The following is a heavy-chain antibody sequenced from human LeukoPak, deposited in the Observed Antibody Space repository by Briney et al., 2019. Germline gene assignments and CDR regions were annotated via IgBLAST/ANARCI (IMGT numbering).Heavy chain of an antibody. CDR2: ISSSGSTI. Sequence: GGSLRLSCAASGFTFSDYYMSWIRQAPGKGLEWVSYISSSGSTIYYADSVKGRFTISRDNAKNSLCLQMNSLRAEDTAVYYCARDVGFEQLVYDYWGQGTLVTVSS. CDR1: GFTFSDYY. J-gene: IGHJ4*02. D-gene: IGHD6-13*01. CDR3: ARDVGFEQLVYDY. V-gene: IGHV3-11*04.